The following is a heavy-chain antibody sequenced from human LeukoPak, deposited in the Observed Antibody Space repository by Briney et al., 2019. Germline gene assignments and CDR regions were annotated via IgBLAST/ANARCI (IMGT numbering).Heavy chain of an antibody. CDR2: IKQDGGEK. CDR3: GRDQASGLPLGLIDY. Sequence: GGSLSLSCAASGFIFSRYWMSWVRQAPGKGPEWVANIKQDGGEKYYVESVKGRFTISRDNAKNSLYLQMNNLRAEDTAVYYCGRDQASGLPLGLIDYWGLGTLVTVSS. CDR1: GFIFSRYW. V-gene: IGHV3-7*01. J-gene: IGHJ4*02. D-gene: IGHD1-26*01.